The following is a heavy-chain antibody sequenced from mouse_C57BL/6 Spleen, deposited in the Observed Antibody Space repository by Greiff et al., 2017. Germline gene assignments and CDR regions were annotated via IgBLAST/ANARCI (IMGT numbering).Heavy chain of an antibody. Sequence: QVQLQQPGAELVKPGASVKMSCKASGYTFTSYWITWVKQRPGQGLEWIGDIYPGSGSTNYNEKFKSKATLTVDKSSSTAYMQLSSLTSEDSAVYYCARRVDYAMDYWGQGTSVTVSS. J-gene: IGHJ4*01. CDR1: GYTFTSYW. CDR3: ARRVDYAMDY. V-gene: IGHV1-55*01. CDR2: IYPGSGST.